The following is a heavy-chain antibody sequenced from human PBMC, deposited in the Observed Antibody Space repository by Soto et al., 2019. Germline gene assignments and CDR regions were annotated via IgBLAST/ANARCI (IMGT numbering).Heavy chain of an antibody. Sequence: GGSLRLSCAASGFTFSTYAMTWVRQAPGKGLEWVSIISSGGDATYYLDSVKGRFTISRDNSRNTLNLQMHSLRAEDTAVYYCAKNGDFWSWGMDVWGQGTTVTVSS. V-gene: IGHV3-23*01. D-gene: IGHD3-3*01. J-gene: IGHJ6*02. CDR2: ISSGGDAT. CDR1: GFTFSTYA. CDR3: AKNGDFWSWGMDV.